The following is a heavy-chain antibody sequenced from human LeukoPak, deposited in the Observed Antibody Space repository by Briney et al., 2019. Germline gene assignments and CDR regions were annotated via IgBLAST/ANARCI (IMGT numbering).Heavy chain of an antibody. J-gene: IGHJ5*02. Sequence: GGSLRLSCAASGFTFSSYWMSWVRQAPGKGLEWVANIKEDGSEKYYVDSVKGRFTISRDNAKNSLYLQMNSLRAEDTALYYCARAAYDILTGPGFVDPWGQGTLVTVSS. CDR1: GFTFSSYW. V-gene: IGHV3-7*03. D-gene: IGHD3-9*01. CDR3: ARAAYDILTGPGFVDP. CDR2: IKEDGSEK.